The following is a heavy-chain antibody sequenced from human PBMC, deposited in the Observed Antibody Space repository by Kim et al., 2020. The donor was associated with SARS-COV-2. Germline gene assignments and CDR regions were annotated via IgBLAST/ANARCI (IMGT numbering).Heavy chain of an antibody. CDR1: GFTFDDYA. D-gene: IGHD6-13*01. V-gene: IGHV3-9*01. CDR3: AKSRGGSSWYLDY. Sequence: GGSLRLSCAASGFTFDDYAMHWVRQAPGKGLEWVSGISWNSGSIGYADSVKGRFTISRDNAKNSLYLQMNSLRAEDTALYYCAKSRGGSSWYLDYWGQGT. J-gene: IGHJ4*02. CDR2: ISWNSGSI.